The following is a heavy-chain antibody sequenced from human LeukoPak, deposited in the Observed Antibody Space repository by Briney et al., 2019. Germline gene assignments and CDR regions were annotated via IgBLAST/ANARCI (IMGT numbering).Heavy chain of an antibody. CDR2: ISSSSSYI. D-gene: IGHD2-21*02. CDR1: GFTFSSYS. Sequence: KSGGSLRLSCAASGFTFSSYSMNWVRQAPGKGLEWVSSISSSSSYIYYADSVKGRFTISRDNAKNSLYLQMNSLRAEDTAVYYCARVLGDDRDIWGQGTMVTVSS. J-gene: IGHJ3*02. V-gene: IGHV3-21*01. CDR3: ARVLGDDRDI.